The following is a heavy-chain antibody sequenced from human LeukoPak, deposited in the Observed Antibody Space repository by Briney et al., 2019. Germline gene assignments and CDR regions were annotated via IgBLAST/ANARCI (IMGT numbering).Heavy chain of an antibody. CDR1: GFRFNSYW. CDR2: IKQDGTEK. V-gene: IGHV3-7*01. CDR3: SRDAVREEDAHAY. D-gene: IGHD1-26*01. Sequence: GGSVTLSCAASGFRFNSYWMSWVRQAPGKGLEWVANIKQDGTEKYYVDSVKARFTISRDNAKNLLYLQMSSLRAEDTAVYFCSRDAVREEDAHAYWGQGTLPTVSS. J-gene: IGHJ4*02.